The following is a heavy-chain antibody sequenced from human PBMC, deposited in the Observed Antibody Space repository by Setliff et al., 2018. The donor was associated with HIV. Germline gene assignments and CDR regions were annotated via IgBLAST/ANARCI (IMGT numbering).Heavy chain of an antibody. V-gene: IGHV4-59*01. CDR1: GGSISNYY. D-gene: IGHD3-22*01. Sequence: KPSETLSLTCTVSGGSISNYYWGWIRQPPGKGLEWIGYISYTGTTKYNPSLKSRVTISVDTSKNQFSVRLSSVSAADTAVYFCARHVARFGYDTGGYYVSHFDYWGQGTQVTVSS. CDR3: ARHVARFGYDTGGYYVSHFDY. CDR2: ISYTGTT. J-gene: IGHJ4*02.